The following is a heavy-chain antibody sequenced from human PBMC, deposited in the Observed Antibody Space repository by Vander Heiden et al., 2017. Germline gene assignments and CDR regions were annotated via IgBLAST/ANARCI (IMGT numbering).Heavy chain of an antibody. D-gene: IGHD5-18*01. CDR2: IYSGGST. V-gene: IGHV3-53*01. J-gene: IGHJ4*02. CDR3: ARGGYSYGYSNYFDY. CDR1: GFTVSSNY. Sequence: EVQLVESGGGLIQPGGSLRLSCAAPGFTVSSNYMSWVRQAPGKGLEWVSVIYSGGSTYYADSVKGRFTISRDNSKNTLYLQMNSLRAEDTAVYYCARGGYSYGYSNYFDYWGQGTLVTVSS.